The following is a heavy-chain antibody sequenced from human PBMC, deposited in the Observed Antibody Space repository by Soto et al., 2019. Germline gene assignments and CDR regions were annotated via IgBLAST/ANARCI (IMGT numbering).Heavy chain of an antibody. V-gene: IGHV2-5*01. CDR2: FYWNDDK. CDR1: GFSLTTSGVA. Sequence: QITLTESVPTLVTPTQTLTLTCSFSGFSLTTSGVAVGGFRQPPGKAPEWLALFYWNDDKRDSPSLRSRLTVTGDSSKNQVVLTLANVDTVDSGTYYCAHRPTSTDDFYFDSWGQGTLVTVSS. J-gene: IGHJ4*02. D-gene: IGHD3-16*01. CDR3: AHRPTSTDDFYFDS.